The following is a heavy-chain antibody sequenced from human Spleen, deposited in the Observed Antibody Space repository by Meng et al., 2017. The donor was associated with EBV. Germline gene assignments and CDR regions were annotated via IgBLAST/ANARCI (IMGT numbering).Heavy chain of an antibody. CDR1: GDSITSSNW. Sequence: QVRLREPGPGLVKPSGTLSLTCGVSGDSITSSNWWSWVRQSPGKGLEWIGEIFHTGSTNYNPSLRSRVRLSVDKSKNQFSLDLRSVTAADTAVYYCARGDGVTALAGRFDFWGQGALVTVSS. J-gene: IGHJ4*02. D-gene: IGHD6-19*01. CDR2: IFHTGST. CDR3: ARGDGVTALAGRFDF. V-gene: IGHV4-4*02.